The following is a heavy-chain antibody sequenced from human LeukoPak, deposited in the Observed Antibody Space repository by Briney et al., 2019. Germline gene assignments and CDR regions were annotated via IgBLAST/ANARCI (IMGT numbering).Heavy chain of an antibody. CDR3: ARTLIYAFDI. CDR1: GFTFSSYE. D-gene: IGHD2/OR15-2a*01. CDR2: ISSSGSTI. Sequence: PGGSLRLSCAASGFTFSSYEMNWVRQAPGKGPEWVSYISSSGSTIYYADSVKGRFTISRDNAKNSLYLQMNSLRAEDTAVYYCARTLIYAFDIWGQGTMVTVSS. V-gene: IGHV3-48*03. J-gene: IGHJ3*02.